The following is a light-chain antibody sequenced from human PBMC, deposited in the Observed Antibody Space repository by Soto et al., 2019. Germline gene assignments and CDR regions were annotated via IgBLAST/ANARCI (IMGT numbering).Light chain of an antibody. Sequence: QSALTQPASVSGSPGQSITISCTGTSSDVGGYNYVTWYQQHPGKAPKLMIYDVSNRPSGVSNRCSGSKSGNTASLTISGLQAEDEADYYCSSYAGSSTWVFGGGTQLTVL. CDR2: DVS. CDR1: SSDVGGYNY. J-gene: IGLJ3*02. CDR3: SSYAGSSTWV. V-gene: IGLV2-14*03.